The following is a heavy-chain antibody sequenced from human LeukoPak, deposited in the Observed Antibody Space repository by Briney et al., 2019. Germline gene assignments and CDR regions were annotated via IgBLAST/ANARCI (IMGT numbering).Heavy chain of an antibody. CDR1: GFTFNSYG. CDR2: IRYDGSHK. CDR3: ARPPVYDSSGYFDY. V-gene: IGHV3-30*02. D-gene: IGHD3-22*01. J-gene: IGHJ4*02. Sequence: GGSLRLSCAASGFTFNSYGMHWVRRAPGKGLEWVAFIRYDGSHKYYADSVKGRFTISRDNSKNTLYLQMNSLRAEDTAVYYCARPPVYDSSGYFDYWGQGTLVTVSS.